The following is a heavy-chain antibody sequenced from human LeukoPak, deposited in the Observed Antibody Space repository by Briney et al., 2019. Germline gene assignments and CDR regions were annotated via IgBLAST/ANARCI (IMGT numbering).Heavy chain of an antibody. D-gene: IGHD6-25*01. J-gene: IGHJ4*02. CDR3: ARRVRAAFDY. CDR1: GGSISSYY. Sequence: SETLSLTCTVSGGSISSYYWSWIRQPPGKGLEWIGYIYYSGSTNYNPSLKSRVTISVDTSKSQFSLELSSVTAAGTAVYYCARRVRAAFDYWGQGTLVTVSS. CDR2: IYYSGST. V-gene: IGHV4-59*08.